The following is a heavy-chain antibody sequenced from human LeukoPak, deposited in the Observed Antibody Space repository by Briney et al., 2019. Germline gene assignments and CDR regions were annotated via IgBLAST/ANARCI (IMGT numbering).Heavy chain of an antibody. CDR3: ARGMVRGVIAWFDP. CDR1: GGTFSSYA. D-gene: IGHD3-10*01. Sequence: ASVKVSCKASGGTFSSYAISWVRQAPGTGLEWVANIKQDGSDRNYVTSVRGRFTISRDNAESSLYLQMNSLRVEDTAVYYCARGMVRGVIAWFDPWGQGTLVTVSS. V-gene: IGHV3-7*03. J-gene: IGHJ5*02. CDR2: IKQDGSDR.